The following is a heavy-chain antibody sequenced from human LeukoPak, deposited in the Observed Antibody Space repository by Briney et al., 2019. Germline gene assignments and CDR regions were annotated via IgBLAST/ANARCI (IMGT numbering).Heavy chain of an antibody. Sequence: AASVKVSCKASRYTFTSYGISWVRQAAGQGLEWMGWISAYNGNTNYAQKLQGRVTMTTDTSTSTAYMELRSLRSDDTAVYYCAGHYVWGSYRHPDYWGQGTLVTVSS. CDR3: AGHYVWGSYRHPDY. D-gene: IGHD3-16*02. CDR1: RYTFTSYG. CDR2: ISAYNGNT. V-gene: IGHV1-18*01. J-gene: IGHJ4*02.